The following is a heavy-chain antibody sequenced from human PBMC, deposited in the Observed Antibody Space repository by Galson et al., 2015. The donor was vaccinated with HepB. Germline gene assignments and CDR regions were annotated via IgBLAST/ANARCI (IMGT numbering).Heavy chain of an antibody. V-gene: IGHV3-53*01. CDR1: GFTXXXNY. J-gene: IGHJ4*02. CDR2: IYSGGST. CDR3: ARGSGYSYGCDY. Sequence: SLRLSCAASGFTXXXNYMSWVRQAPGKGLEWVSVIYSGGSTYYADSVKGRFTISRDNSKNTLYLQMNSLRAEDTAVYYCARGSGYSYGCDYWGQGTLVTVSS. D-gene: IGHD5-18*01.